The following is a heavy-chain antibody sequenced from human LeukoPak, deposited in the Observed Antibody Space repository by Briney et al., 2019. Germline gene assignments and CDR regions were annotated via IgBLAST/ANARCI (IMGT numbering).Heavy chain of an antibody. CDR3: ARVGKNGWDFDH. CDR1: GFTFSSYW. Sequence: PGGSLRLSCAASGFTFSSYWMSWVRQAPGKGLEWVANIKQDGSEKYYVDSVKGRFTIPRDNTKNSLYLQMSILRAEDTALYYCARVGKNGWDFDHWGQGTLVTVSS. V-gene: IGHV3-7*01. CDR2: IKQDGSEK. J-gene: IGHJ4*02. D-gene: IGHD6-19*01.